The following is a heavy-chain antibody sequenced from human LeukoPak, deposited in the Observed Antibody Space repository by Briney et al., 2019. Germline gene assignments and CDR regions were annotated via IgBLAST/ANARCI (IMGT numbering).Heavy chain of an antibody. J-gene: IGHJ6*03. CDR2: IRYDGSNK. Sequence: GGSLRLSCAASGFTFSSYGMHWVRQAPGKGLEWVAFIRYDGSNKYYADSVKGRFTISRDNSKNTLYLQMNSLRAEDTAVYYCAKGGPEGYDFWSGYPYYYYYMDVWGKGTTVTVSS. D-gene: IGHD3-3*01. CDR3: AKGGPEGYDFWSGYPYYYYYMDV. V-gene: IGHV3-30*02. CDR1: GFTFSSYG.